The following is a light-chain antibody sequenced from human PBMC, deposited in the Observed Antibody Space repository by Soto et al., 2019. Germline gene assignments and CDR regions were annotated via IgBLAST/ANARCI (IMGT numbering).Light chain of an antibody. CDR2: DVS. Sequence: QSALTQPASVSGSPGQSITISCTGTSSDVGGYNYVSWYQQHPGKAPKLMIYDVSNRPSGVSNRFSGSKSGNTASLTISGLQAEDEADYYCSSYTSSSPDVFGPGTKLTLL. V-gene: IGLV2-14*01. CDR1: SSDVGGYNY. CDR3: SSYTSSSPDV. J-gene: IGLJ1*01.